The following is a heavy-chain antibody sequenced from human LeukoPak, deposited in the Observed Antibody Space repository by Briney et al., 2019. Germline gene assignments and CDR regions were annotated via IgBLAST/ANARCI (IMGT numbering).Heavy chain of an antibody. V-gene: IGHV4-34*01. CDR1: GGSFSGYY. D-gene: IGHD2-8*01. Sequence: SETLSLTCAVYGGSFSGYYWSWIRQPPGKGLEWIGEINHSGSTNYNPSLKSRVTISVDTSKNQFSLKLSSVTAADTAVYYCARMDCTNGVCYKGGFDYWGQGNLVTVSS. J-gene: IGHJ4*02. CDR2: INHSGST. CDR3: ARMDCTNGVCYKGGFDY.